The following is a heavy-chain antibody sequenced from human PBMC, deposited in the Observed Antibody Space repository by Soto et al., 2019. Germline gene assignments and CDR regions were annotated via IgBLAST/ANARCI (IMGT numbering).Heavy chain of an antibody. CDR3: ATGIAVAGTTPVEY. CDR2: IYYSGST. J-gene: IGHJ4*02. D-gene: IGHD6-19*01. Sequence: QLQLQESGPGLVKPSETLSLTCTVSGGSISSSSYYWGWIRQPPGKGLEWIGSIYYSGSTYYNPSLKSRVTISVDTSKNQFSLKLSSVTAADTAVYYCATGIAVAGTTPVEYWGQGTLVTVSS. V-gene: IGHV4-39*01. CDR1: GGSISSSSYY.